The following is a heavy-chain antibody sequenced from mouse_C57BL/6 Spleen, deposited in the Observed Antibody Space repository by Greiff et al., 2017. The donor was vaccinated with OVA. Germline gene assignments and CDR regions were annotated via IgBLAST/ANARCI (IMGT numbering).Heavy chain of an antibody. CDR2: IDPSDSYT. V-gene: IGHV1-50*01. Sequence: QVQLKESGAELVKPGASVKLSCKASGYTFTSYWMQWVKQRPGQGLEWIGEIDPSDSYTNYNQKFKGKATLTVDTSSSTAYMQLSSLTSEDSAVYYCARDEYSPFAYWGQGTLVTVSA. J-gene: IGHJ3*01. CDR3: ARDEYSPFAY. D-gene: IGHD2-12*01. CDR1: GYTFTSYW.